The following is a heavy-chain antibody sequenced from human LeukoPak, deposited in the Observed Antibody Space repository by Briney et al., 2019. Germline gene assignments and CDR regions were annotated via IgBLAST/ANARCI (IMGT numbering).Heavy chain of an antibody. D-gene: IGHD3-3*01. CDR2: ISAYNGNT. V-gene: IGHV1-18*01. Sequence: ASVKVSCKASGYTFTSYGISWVRQAPGQGLEWMGWISAYNGNTNYAQKLQGRVTMTTDTSTSTAYMELRSLRSDGTAVYYCARDHSDFWSGYYFGFDPWGQGTLVTVSS. J-gene: IGHJ5*02. CDR1: GYTFTSYG. CDR3: ARDHSDFWSGYYFGFDP.